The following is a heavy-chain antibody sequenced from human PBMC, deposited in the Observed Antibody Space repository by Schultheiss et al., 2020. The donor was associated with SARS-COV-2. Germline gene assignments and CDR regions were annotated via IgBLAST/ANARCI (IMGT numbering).Heavy chain of an antibody. CDR2: IYYSGST. D-gene: IGHD2-2*01. CDR3: ARGTPPCSSTSCSYNWFDP. Sequence: SETLSLTCTVSGGSISSSSYYWGWIRQPPGKGLEWIGSIYYSGSTNYNPSLKSRVTISVDTSKNQFSLKLSSVTAADTAVYYCARGTPPCSSTSCSYNWFDPWGQGTLVTVSS. J-gene: IGHJ5*02. CDR1: GGSISSSSYY. V-gene: IGHV4-39*07.